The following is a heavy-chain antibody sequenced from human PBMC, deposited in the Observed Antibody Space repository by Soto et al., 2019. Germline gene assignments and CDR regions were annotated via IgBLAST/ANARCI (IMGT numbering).Heavy chain of an antibody. CDR3: ARLARDLYYFPSEYYFDY. Sequence: SETLSLTCTVSGGSISSSSYYWGWIRQPPGKGLEWIGSIYYSGSTYYNPSLKSRVTISVDTSKNQFSLKLSSVTAADTAVYYCARLARDLYYFPSEYYFDYWGQGTLVTVSS. V-gene: IGHV4-39*01. CDR1: GGSISSSSYY. CDR2: IYYSGST. J-gene: IGHJ4*02. D-gene: IGHD3-10*02.